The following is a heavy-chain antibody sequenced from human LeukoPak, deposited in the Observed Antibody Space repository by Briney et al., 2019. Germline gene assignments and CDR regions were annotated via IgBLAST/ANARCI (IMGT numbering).Heavy chain of an antibody. J-gene: IGHJ6*02. CDR3: ARVPDIASVPPGNQGGYHGLDV. Sequence: PSETLSLTCTVSGGSISISGSYWGWVRQPPGKGLEWIGNIFYSGGTYYNPSVKSRVTISGDTSRNQFSLKLSSVTAADTAVYYCARVPDIASVPPGNQGGYHGLDVWGQGTTVTVSS. CDR1: GGSISISGSY. D-gene: IGHD2-2*01. CDR2: IFYSGGT. V-gene: IGHV4-39*01.